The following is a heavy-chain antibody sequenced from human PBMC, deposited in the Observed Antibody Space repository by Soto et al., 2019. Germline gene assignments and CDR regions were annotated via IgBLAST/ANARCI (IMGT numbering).Heavy chain of an antibody. J-gene: IGHJ6*02. CDR1: AFTFSSYA. CDR3: ARDRDPNFDYVMDV. CDR2: ISYDGSNK. Sequence: QVQLVESGGGVVQPGRSLRLSCAASAFTFSSYAMYWVRQAPGKGLEWVSVISYDGSNKYYADSVKGRFTISRDNSKNTLYLQMNSLRAEDTALYYCARDRDPNFDYVMDVWGQGTTVTVSS. V-gene: IGHV3-30-3*01. D-gene: IGHD1-1*01.